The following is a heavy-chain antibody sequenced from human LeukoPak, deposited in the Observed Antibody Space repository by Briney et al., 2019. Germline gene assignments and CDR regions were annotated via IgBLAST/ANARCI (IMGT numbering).Heavy chain of an antibody. CDR1: GGFTFSNYA. J-gene: IGHJ4*02. D-gene: IGHD1-1*01. CDR3: VRDQLGFDN. V-gene: IGHV3-30*04. CDR2: ISYDGSNK. Sequence: GSLRLSCAASGGFTFSNYAMHWVRLAPGKGLEWMAVISYDGSNKFHADSVKGRFTISRDNSKNTLYLQMNNLRVEDTALYYCVRDQLGFDNWGQGTLVTVSS.